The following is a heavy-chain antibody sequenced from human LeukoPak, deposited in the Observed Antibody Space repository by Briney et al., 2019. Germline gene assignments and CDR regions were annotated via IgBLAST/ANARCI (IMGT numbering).Heavy chain of an antibody. D-gene: IGHD6-13*01. V-gene: IGHV1-69*04. Sequence: ASVKLSCKASAGTFSIYAISWVRQAPGQGLGLMGRIIPSLGIANYAQKFQGRVTITADKYTSTAYMELSSLRSEDTAVYYCARDQMYSRAKNDYWGQGTLVTVSS. J-gene: IGHJ4*02. CDR1: AGTFSIYA. CDR2: IIPSLGIA. CDR3: ARDQMYSRAKNDY.